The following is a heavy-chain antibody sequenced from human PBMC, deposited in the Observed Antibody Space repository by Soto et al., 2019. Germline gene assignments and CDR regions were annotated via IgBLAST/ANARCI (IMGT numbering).Heavy chain of an antibody. CDR1: GFTFSNYA. CDR2: ISGSGGST. J-gene: IGHJ4*02. Sequence: GESLKISCAASGFTFSNYAMSWVRQAPGKGLEWVSAISGSGGSTYYADSVKGRFTISRDNSKNTLSLQMNSLRAEDTAVYYCAKEDGTNPAFDYWGQGTLVTVSS. D-gene: IGHD2-2*01. V-gene: IGHV3-23*01. CDR3: AKEDGTNPAFDY.